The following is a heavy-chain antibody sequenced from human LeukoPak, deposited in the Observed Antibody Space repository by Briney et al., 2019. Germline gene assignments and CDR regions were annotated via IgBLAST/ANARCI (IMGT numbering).Heavy chain of an antibody. Sequence: SETLSLTCAVSGGSIRSYYWSWIRQPPGKGMEWIGYVYYSGSTNYNPSLKSRVTISVDTSKNQFSLKLSSVTAADTAVYYCASGSSYFDLWGQGTLVTVSS. D-gene: IGHD1-26*01. CDR1: GGSIRSYY. CDR3: ASGSSYFDL. V-gene: IGHV4-59*12. CDR2: VYYSGST. J-gene: IGHJ4*02.